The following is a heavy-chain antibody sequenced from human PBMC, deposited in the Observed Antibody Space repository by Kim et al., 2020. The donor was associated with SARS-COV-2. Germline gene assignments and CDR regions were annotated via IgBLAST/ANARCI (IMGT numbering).Heavy chain of an antibody. CDR1: GFTFSSCA. Sequence: GGSLRLPCAASGFTFSSCAIHWVRQAPGKGLEWVAVISYDGSNKNYADSVKGRFTISRDNSKNTLYLQMNSLRAEDTALYTFARDPWSRLRGLTYSYYVMDVWGQEIPVTVSS. J-gene: IGHJ6*02. CDR3: ARDPWSRLRGLTYSYYVMDV. V-gene: IGHV3-30-3*01. CDR2: ISYDGSNK. D-gene: IGHD3-10*01.